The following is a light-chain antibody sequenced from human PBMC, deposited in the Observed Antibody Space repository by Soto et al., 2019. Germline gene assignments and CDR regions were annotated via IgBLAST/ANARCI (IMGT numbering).Light chain of an antibody. CDR3: QQYSSYYRA. CDR1: QGISTW. CDR2: DAS. V-gene: IGKV1-5*01. J-gene: IGKJ1*01. Sequence: DIQMTQSPYTLSASVGDRVTITCRASQGISTWLAWYQQKPGTAPKLLIYDASSLESGVPSRFSGSGSGTEFTLTISSLQPDDYETYYCQQYSSYYRAFGNGPKVNI.